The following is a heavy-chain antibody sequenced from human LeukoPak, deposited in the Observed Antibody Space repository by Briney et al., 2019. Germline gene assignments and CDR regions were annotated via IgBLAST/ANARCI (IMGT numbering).Heavy chain of an antibody. CDR3: TRVRNSDNWWGAFDI. V-gene: IGHV1-18*01. CDR1: GYTFGPSS. CDR2: ISPNTGNT. Sequence: EASVKVSCKAFGYTFGPSSITWVRQAPGQRLEWMGWISPNTGNTHYAQGVQGRVTMTTDTSRSTAYMELRSLRSDDTAMYYCTRVRNSDNWWGAFDIWGQGTMVTVS. J-gene: IGHJ3*02. D-gene: IGHD1-1*01.